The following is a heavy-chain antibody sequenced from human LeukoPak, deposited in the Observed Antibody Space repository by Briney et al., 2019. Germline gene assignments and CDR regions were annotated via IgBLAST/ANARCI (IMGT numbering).Heavy chain of an antibody. D-gene: IGHD1-1*01. J-gene: IGHJ4*02. CDR1: GGSISSGGYY. CDR3: ASYTANWNYFDY. CDR2: IYYSGST. Sequence: SETLSLTCTVSGGSISSGGYYWSWIRQHPGKGLEWIGYIYYSGSTYYNPSLKSRVTISVDTSKNQFSLKLSPVTAADTAVYYCASYTANWNYFDYWGQGTLVTVSS. V-gene: IGHV4-31*03.